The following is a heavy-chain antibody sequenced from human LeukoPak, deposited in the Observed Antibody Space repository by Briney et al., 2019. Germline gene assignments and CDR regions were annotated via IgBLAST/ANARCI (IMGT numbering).Heavy chain of an antibody. D-gene: IGHD2-15*01. CDR2: IGTAGDT. J-gene: IGHJ4*02. V-gene: IGHV3-13*01. Sequence: GGSLRLSCAASGFTFSNYDIHWVRQATGKSLEWVSAIGTAGDTYYLDSGKGRFTISRENAKNSLYLQMNSLRAGDTAVYYCVRAPRGGTYLDYWGQGALVTVSS. CDR1: GFTFSNYD. CDR3: VRAPRGGTYLDY.